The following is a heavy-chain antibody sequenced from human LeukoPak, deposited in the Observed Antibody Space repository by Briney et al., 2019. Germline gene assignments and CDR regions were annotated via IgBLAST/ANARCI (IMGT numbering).Heavy chain of an antibody. V-gene: IGHV3-74*01. D-gene: IGHD2/OR15-2a*01. J-gene: IGHJ6*02. CDR1: GFTFSSYW. CDR2: INSDGSTT. Sequence: GGSLRLSCAASGFTFSSYWMYWVRQAPGKGLGWVSRINSDGSTTSYADSVKGRFTISRDNAKNTLYLQMNSLRAEDTAVYYCARVGTTSNFYYYYGMDVWGQGTTVTVSS. CDR3: ARVGTTSNFYYYYGMDV.